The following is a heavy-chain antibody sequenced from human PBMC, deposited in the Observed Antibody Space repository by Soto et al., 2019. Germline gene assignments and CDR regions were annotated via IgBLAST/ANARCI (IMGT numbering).Heavy chain of an antibody. Sequence: GESLKISCAASGFTFGGSAIHWVRQASGKGLEWVGRIRSKVNNYATAYAASVKGRFTISRDDSKNTAYLRMNSLKTEDTALYYCTRHVEGTSAYRYFDYWGQGTLVTVSS. CDR2: IRSKVNNYAT. J-gene: IGHJ4*01. D-gene: IGHD2-8*02. CDR3: TRHVEGTSAYRYFDY. V-gene: IGHV3-73*01. CDR1: GFTFGGSA.